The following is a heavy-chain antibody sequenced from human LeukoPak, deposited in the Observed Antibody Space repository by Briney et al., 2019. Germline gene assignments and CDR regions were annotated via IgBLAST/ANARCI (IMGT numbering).Heavy chain of an antibody. Sequence: TGGSLRLSCAASGFTFDDYAMHWVRQAPGKGLEWVSGISWNSGSTGYADSVKGRFTISRDNAKNSLYLQMNSLRAEDTALYYCAKDPGRMRSGWFSYYFDYWGQGTLVTVSS. J-gene: IGHJ4*02. V-gene: IGHV3-9*01. CDR2: ISWNSGST. CDR1: GFTFDDYA. D-gene: IGHD6-19*01. CDR3: AKDPGRMRSGWFSYYFDY.